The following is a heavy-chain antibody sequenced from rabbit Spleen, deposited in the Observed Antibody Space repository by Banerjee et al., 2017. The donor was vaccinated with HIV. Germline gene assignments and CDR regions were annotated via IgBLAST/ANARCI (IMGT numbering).Heavy chain of an antibody. D-gene: IGHD8-1*01. V-gene: IGHV1S45*01. CDR3: ARDNDGGSVYEFNL. CDR1: GFSFSSSYY. CDR2: IYGGSSGST. J-gene: IGHJ4*01. Sequence: QEQLEESGGDLVQPEGSLTLTCTASGFSFSSSYYMCWVRQAPGKGLELIACIYGGSSGSTYYASWAKGRFTITRSTTLNTVTLQLNSLTAADTATYFCARDNDGGSVYEFNLWGPGTLVTVS.